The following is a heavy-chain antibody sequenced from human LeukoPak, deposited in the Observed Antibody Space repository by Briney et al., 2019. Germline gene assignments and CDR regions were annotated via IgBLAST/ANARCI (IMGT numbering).Heavy chain of an antibody. V-gene: IGHV2-5*02. Sequence: SGPTLVNPTQTLTLTCTFSGFSLSTSGVGVGWIRQPPGKALEWLALIYWDDDKRYSPSLKSRLTITKDTSKNQVVLTMTNMDPVDTATYYCAHISSEPLAVAPYYFDYWGQGTLVTVSS. CDR2: IYWDDDK. CDR1: GFSLSTSGVG. J-gene: IGHJ4*02. D-gene: IGHD6-19*01. CDR3: AHISSEPLAVAPYYFDY.